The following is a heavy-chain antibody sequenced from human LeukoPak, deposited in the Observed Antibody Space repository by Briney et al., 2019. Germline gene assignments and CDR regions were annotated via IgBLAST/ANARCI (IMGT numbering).Heavy chain of an antibody. CDR2: MNPNSGNT. V-gene: IGHV1-8*02. CDR3: ARKGVSSHYLDY. Sequence: GASVKVSCKASGYTFSNYDINWVRHATGQGLEWMGWMNPNSGNTGYAQKVQGRVTMTRNTSINTAYLELSSLTSDDTAVYYCARKGVSSHYLDYWGQGTLVTVSS. CDR1: GYTFSNYD. D-gene: IGHD6-6*01. J-gene: IGHJ4*02.